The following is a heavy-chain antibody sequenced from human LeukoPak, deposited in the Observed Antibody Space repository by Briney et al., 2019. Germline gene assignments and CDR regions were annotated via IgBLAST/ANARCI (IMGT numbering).Heavy chain of an antibody. J-gene: IGHJ4*02. CDR1: GGTFSSYT. Sequence: SVKVSCKASGGTFSSYTISWVRQAPGQGLEWMGRIIPILGIANYAQKLQGRVTITADKSTSTAYMELSSLRSEDTAVYYCARDGDYGDKIETHWGPGTLVTVSS. CDR3: ARDGDYGDKIETH. D-gene: IGHD4-17*01. CDR2: IIPILGIA. V-gene: IGHV1-69*04.